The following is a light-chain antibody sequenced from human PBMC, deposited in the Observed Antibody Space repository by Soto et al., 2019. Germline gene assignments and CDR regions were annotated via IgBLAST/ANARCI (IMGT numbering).Light chain of an antibody. CDR2: EGT. CDR1: SSDVGSYNL. CDR3: CSYAGFSTVV. J-gene: IGLJ2*01. Sequence: QSVLTQPASVSGSPGQSITISCTGTSSDVGSYNLVSWYQQHPGTAPKLMIYEGTKRPSGVSNRFSGSKSGNTASLTISGLQADDEADYYCCSYAGFSTVVFGGGTKLTVL. V-gene: IGLV2-23*01.